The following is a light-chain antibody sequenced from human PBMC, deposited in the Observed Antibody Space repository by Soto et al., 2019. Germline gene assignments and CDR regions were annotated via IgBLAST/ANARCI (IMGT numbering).Light chain of an antibody. Sequence: EIVMTQSPVTLSVSPGERATLSCRASQSVSSNLAWYQQRPGQAPRLLIYEASTRATGVPDRFSGSGYGRAFTLTISSLQPEDFAVYYCQQYGSSGTFGQGTKVEIK. V-gene: IGKV3-15*01. CDR1: QSVSSN. CDR3: QQYGSSGT. J-gene: IGKJ1*01. CDR2: EAS.